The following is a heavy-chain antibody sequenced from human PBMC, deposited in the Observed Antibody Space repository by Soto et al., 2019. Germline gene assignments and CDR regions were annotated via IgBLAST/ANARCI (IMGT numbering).Heavy chain of an antibody. Sequence: QVQLQESGPGLVKPSQTLSLTCTVSGGSIRSGNYYWSWIRQHPGKGLEWMGYIYYSGSTYYNPSLRGRDTISLDTSKNQFSLNLSSVTAADTAVYYCARVITGPFASAYYFDYWGQGTLVTVSS. CDR1: GGSIRSGNYY. D-gene: IGHD1-20*01. CDR3: ARVITGPFASAYYFDY. CDR2: IYYSGST. V-gene: IGHV4-31*03. J-gene: IGHJ4*02.